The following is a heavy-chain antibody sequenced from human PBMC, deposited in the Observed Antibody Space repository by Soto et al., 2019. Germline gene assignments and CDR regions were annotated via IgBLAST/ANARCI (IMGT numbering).Heavy chain of an antibody. CDR3: ARMATFGSLNWFDP. CDR1: GYSFTNND. Sequence: ASVKVSCKASGYSFTNNDVSWVRQATGQGLEWMGWMNPGSGDTGYAQKFQGRVTMTRDISIATAYMELSSLRSDDTAIYYCARMATFGSLNWFDPWGQGSLVTVSS. D-gene: IGHD3-16*01. V-gene: IGHV1-8*01. J-gene: IGHJ5*02. CDR2: MNPGSGDT.